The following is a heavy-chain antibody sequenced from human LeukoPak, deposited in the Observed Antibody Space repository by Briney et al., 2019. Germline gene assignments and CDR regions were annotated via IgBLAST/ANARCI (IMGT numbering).Heavy chain of an antibody. J-gene: IGHJ6*02. CDR3: ARPDYGDYYYGMDV. D-gene: IGHD4-17*01. Sequence: GGSLRLSCAASGFTFRDYYMSWIRQAPGKGLEWVSYISSSGSTIYYADSVKGRFTISRDNAKNSLYLQMNSLRAEDTAVYYCARPDYGDYYYGMDVWGQGTTVTVSS. V-gene: IGHV3-11*01. CDR1: GFTFRDYY. CDR2: ISSSGSTI.